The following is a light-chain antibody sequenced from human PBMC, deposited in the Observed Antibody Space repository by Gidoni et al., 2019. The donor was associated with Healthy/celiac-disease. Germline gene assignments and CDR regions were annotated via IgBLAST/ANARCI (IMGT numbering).Light chain of an antibody. J-gene: IGKJ2*01. CDR2: WAS. V-gene: IGKV4-1*01. Sequence: IMRAQTPDYLTVSRSESTTINCKSSPRFLYSSNNKNYLAWSQQKPVQAPKLLIYWASNWESGVPDRFSGSGSGTDFTLTISSLQAEDVAVYYCQQYYSIPYTFGQGTKLEIK. CDR3: QQYYSIPYT. CDR1: PRFLYSSNNKNY.